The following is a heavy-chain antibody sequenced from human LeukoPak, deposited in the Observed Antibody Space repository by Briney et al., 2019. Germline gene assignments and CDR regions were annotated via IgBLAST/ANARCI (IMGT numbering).Heavy chain of an antibody. Sequence: GGSLRLSCAASGFTFSSYEMNWVRQAPGEGLEWVSSISSSGSTIYYADSVKGRFTISRDNAKNSLYLQMNSLRADDTAVYYCAREHCSSTSCSYFDYWGQGTLVTVSS. V-gene: IGHV3-48*03. CDR2: ISSSGSTI. D-gene: IGHD2-2*01. CDR3: AREHCSSTSCSYFDY. CDR1: GFTFSSYE. J-gene: IGHJ4*02.